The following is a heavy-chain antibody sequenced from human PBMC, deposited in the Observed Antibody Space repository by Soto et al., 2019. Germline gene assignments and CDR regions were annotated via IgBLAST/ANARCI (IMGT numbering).Heavy chain of an antibody. CDR2: FDPEDGET. V-gene: IGHV1-24*01. CDR3: ATRPYYDILTGTLDY. CDR1: GYTLTELS. J-gene: IGHJ4*02. Sequence: ASGKVSCKVSGYTLTELSMHWVRQAPGKGLEWMVGFDPEDGETIYAQKFQGRVTMTEDTSTDTAYMELSSLRSEDTAVYYCATRPYYDILTGTLDYWGQGTLVTVSS. D-gene: IGHD3-9*01.